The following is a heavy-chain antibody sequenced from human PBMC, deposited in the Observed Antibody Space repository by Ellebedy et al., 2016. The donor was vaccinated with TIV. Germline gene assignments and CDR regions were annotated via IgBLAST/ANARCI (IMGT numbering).Heavy chain of an antibody. V-gene: IGHV3-15*05. CDR2: IQSRSEGGTA. J-gene: IGHJ3*01. CDR1: GLIVTHAP. CDR3: NTGWAYDD. Sequence: GGSLRLSXEASGLIVTHAPMTWVRQAPGKGLEWIGRIQSRSEGGTAAYAAPVQGRFIISRDESENKLFLQMHSLRTEDTGVYYCNTGWAYDDWGQGTRITVSS.